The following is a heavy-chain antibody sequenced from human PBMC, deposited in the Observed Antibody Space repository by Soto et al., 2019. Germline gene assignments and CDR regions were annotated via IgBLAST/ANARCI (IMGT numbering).Heavy chain of an antibody. J-gene: IGHJ6*02. CDR3: ARQPLVRGVLSDMDV. Sequence: PSETLSLTCIVSGDSISSTNHYWGWIRQPPGQGLEWIGSIYYSGNTYYNPSLKSRVTISVDTSKKQISLKLSSVTATDTAVYFCARQPLVRGVLSDMDVWGQGTTVTVSS. CDR1: GDSISSTNHY. CDR2: IYYSGNT. V-gene: IGHV4-39*01. D-gene: IGHD3-10*01.